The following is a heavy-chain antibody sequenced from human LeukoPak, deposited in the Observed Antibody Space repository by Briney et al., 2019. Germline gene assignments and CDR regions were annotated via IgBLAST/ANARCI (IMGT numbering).Heavy chain of an antibody. CDR2: IGGSGGST. Sequence: GGSLRLSCAASGFTFSSYAMSWVRQAPGKGLEWVSSIGGSGGSTYYADSVKGRFTISRDNSKNTLYLQMNSLRAEDTAVYYCARVTYNGYQHFDYWGQGNLVTVS. CDR1: GFTFSSYA. CDR3: ARVTYNGYQHFDY. V-gene: IGHV3-23*01. J-gene: IGHJ4*02. D-gene: IGHD3-10*01.